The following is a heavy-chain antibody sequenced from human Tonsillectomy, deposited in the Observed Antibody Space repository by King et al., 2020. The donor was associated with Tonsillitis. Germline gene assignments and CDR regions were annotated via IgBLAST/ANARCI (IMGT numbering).Heavy chain of an antibody. CDR3: AKDLSGNFWSGYYFDY. Sequence: VQLVESGGGLVQPGGSLRLSCAASGFTFSNYAMSWVRQAPGKGLEWVSAIRGRGDSTYYADSVKGRFTISRDNSKNTLYLQMNILRAEDTALYYCAKDLSGNFWSGYYFDYWGQGTLVTVSS. D-gene: IGHD3-3*01. CDR2: IRGRGDST. V-gene: IGHV3-23*04. J-gene: IGHJ4*02. CDR1: GFTFSNYA.